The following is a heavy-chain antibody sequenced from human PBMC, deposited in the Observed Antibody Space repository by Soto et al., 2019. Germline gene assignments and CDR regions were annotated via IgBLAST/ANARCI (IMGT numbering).Heavy chain of an antibody. J-gene: IGHJ6*02. CDR3: ARGGRSGTFYYYYRMDV. V-gene: IGHV1-69*12. CDR2: IIPIFGTA. CDR1: GGTFSSYA. D-gene: IGHD3-16*01. Sequence: QVQLVQSGAEVKKPGSSVKVSCKASGGTFSSYAISWVRQAPGQGLEWMGGIIPIFGTANYAQKFQGRVTITADESTSTAYLELSSLRSEDTAVYYCARGGRSGTFYYYYRMDVWGQGTTVTVSS.